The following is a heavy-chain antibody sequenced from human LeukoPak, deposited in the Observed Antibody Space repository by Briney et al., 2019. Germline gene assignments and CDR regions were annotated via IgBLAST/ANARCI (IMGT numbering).Heavy chain of an antibody. CDR1: GGSISSSSYY. CDR3: ARAPPFGYSYGNFDY. D-gene: IGHD5-18*01. V-gene: IGHV4-39*07. CDR2: IYYSGST. J-gene: IGHJ4*02. Sequence: SETLSLTCTVSGGSISSSSYYWGWIRQPPGKGLEWIGSIYYSGSTYYNPSLKSRITISVDTSKNQFSLKLSSVTAADTAVYYCARAPPFGYSYGNFDYWGQGTLVTVSS.